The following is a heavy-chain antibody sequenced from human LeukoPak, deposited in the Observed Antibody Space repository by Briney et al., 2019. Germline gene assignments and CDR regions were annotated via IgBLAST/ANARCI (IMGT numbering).Heavy chain of an antibody. J-gene: IGHJ4*02. CDR3: ARGGYSHWDY. V-gene: IGHV3-7*01. CDR1: GFTFSSYW. Sequence: GGSLRLSCAASGFTFSSYWMSWVRQAPGKGLEWLANIKQDGSQKNYVDSVKGRFTISRDNAKNSLYLQMSSLRAEDTAVYYCARGGYSHWDYWGQGALVTVSS. D-gene: IGHD2-21*01. CDR2: IKQDGSQK.